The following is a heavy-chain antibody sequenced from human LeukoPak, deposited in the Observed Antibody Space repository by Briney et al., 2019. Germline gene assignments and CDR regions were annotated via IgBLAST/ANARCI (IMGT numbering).Heavy chain of an antibody. CDR2: IQQDGSEK. V-gene: IGHV3-7*04. J-gene: IGHJ4*02. CDR1: GFTFSSYW. CDR3: ARGPYNILTGYLNY. Sequence: GGSLRLSCAASGFTFSSYWMSWVRQAPGKGLELVANIQQDGSEKYYVDSVKGRFIISRDNAKNSLYLQMNSLRAEDTAVYYCARGPYNILTGYLNYWGQGTLVTVSS. D-gene: IGHD3-9*01.